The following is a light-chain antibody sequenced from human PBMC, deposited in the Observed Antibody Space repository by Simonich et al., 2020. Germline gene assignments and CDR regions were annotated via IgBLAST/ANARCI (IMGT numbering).Light chain of an antibody. V-gene: IGKV6-21*02. CDR2: YAS. CDR3: QQYYSYPPLT. CDR1: QSIGSS. J-gene: IGKJ4*01. Sequence: EIVLTQSPDFQSVTPKEKVTITCRDSQSIGSSLHWYQQKPDQSPKLLIKYASQSISGVPSRFSGSGSGTDFTLTISCLQSEDFATYYCQQYYSYPPLTFGGGTKVEIK.